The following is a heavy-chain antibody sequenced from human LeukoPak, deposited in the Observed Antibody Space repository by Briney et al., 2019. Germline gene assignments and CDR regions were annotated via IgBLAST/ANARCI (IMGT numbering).Heavy chain of an antibody. CDR2: TYYRSKWYN. CDR1: GDSVSSNSAA. V-gene: IGHV6-1*01. Sequence: SQTLSLTCAISGDSVSSNSAAWNWIRQSPSRGLEWLGRTYYRSKWYNDYAVSVKGRITINPDTSKNQFSLKLSSVTAADTAVYYCAREGHVWSFTSPYYYYYGMDVWGQGTTVTVSS. CDR3: AREGHVWSFTSPYYYYYGMDV. D-gene: IGHD4/OR15-4a*01. J-gene: IGHJ6*02.